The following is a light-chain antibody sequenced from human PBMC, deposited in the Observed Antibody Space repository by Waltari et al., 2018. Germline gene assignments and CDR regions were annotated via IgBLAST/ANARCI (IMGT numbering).Light chain of an antibody. Sequence: EIVLPQSPATLSMSPGETATLSCRASQHINMNLAWYQQKPGQAPRLLFYGASTRESGVPARFSGSGSGTDFTLTISSLQSEDFGVYYCQQYNDWPPWTFGQGTKVEV. J-gene: IGKJ1*01. V-gene: IGKV3-15*01. CDR3: QQYNDWPPWT. CDR2: GAS. CDR1: QHINMN.